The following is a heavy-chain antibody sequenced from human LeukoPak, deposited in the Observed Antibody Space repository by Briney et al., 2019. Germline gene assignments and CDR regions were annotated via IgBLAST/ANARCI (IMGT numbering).Heavy chain of an antibody. CDR1: GGSISSGDYY. V-gene: IGHV4-30-4*01. J-gene: IGHJ5*02. CDR2: IYYSGST. Sequence: SQTLSLTCTVSGGSISSGDYYWSWIRQPPGKGLEWIGYIYYSGSTYYNPSLKSRVTISVDTSKNQFSLKLSSVTAADTAVYYCARTYYYDSSGYYYPNWFDPWGQGTLVTVSS. D-gene: IGHD3-22*01. CDR3: ARTYYYDSSGYYYPNWFDP.